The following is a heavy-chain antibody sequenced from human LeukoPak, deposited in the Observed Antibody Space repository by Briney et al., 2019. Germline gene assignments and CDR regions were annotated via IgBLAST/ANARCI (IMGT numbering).Heavy chain of an antibody. CDR1: GFTFGDYA. CDR3: TRDPAYSSAWKTHYFDY. Sequence: PGRSLRLSCTTSGFTFGDYAMDWVRKAPGKGLEWVGFIRSKAYGGTTEYAASVKGRFTISRDDSKTIAYLQMNSLKTEDTAVYYCTRDPAYSSAWKTHYFDYWGQGTLVTVSS. D-gene: IGHD6-25*01. V-gene: IGHV3-49*04. J-gene: IGHJ4*02. CDR2: IRSKAYGGTT.